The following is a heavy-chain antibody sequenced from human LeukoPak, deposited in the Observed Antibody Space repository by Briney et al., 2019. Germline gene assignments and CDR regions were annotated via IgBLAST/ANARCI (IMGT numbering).Heavy chain of an antibody. CDR3: ARGSVTMVMTGGS. D-gene: IGHD4/OR15-4a*01. Sequence: GGSLRLSCAASGFTFSNCAMSWVRQAPGKGLEWVSAISGSGGSTYYADSVKGRFTISRDNSKNTLYLQMNSLRAEDTAVYYCARGSVTMVMTGGSWGQGTLVTVSS. CDR1: GFTFSNCA. V-gene: IGHV3-23*01. CDR2: ISGSGGST. J-gene: IGHJ5*02.